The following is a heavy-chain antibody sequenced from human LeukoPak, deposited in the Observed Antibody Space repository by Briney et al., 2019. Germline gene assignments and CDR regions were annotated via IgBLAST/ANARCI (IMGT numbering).Heavy chain of an antibody. CDR3: AREDASGLDY. CDR1: GFTFSSYA. D-gene: IGHD5-12*01. CDR2: IRYDGSNK. J-gene: IGHJ4*02. V-gene: IGHV3-30*02. Sequence: GGSLRLSCAASGFTFSSYAMHWVRQAPGKGLEWVAFIRYDGSNKYYADSVKGRFTISRDNAKNSLYLQMNSLRAEDTAVYYCAREDASGLDYWGQGTLVIVSS.